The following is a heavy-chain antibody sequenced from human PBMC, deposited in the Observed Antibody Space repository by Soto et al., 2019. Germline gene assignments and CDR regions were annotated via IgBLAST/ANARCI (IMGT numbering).Heavy chain of an antibody. Sequence: PGGSLRLSCAASGFTFNTRDMSWVRQAPGKGLQWVSSISGGGDRTYYADSVKGRFSISRDNSKNTLYLQLNSLRLDDTAVYYCAKDPYYYGSGSRWAAFAVWGQGTMVTVSS. D-gene: IGHD3-10*01. CDR1: GFTFNTRD. J-gene: IGHJ3*01. V-gene: IGHV3-23*01. CDR3: AKDPYYYGSGSRWAAFAV. CDR2: ISGGGDRT.